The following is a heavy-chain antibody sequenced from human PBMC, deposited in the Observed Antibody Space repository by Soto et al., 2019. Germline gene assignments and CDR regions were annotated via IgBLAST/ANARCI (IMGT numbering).Heavy chain of an antibody. CDR3: ARHEAPSGWYFDY. CDR2: IYYSGST. V-gene: IGHV4-39*01. J-gene: IGHJ4*02. CDR1: GGSVSSGSYY. D-gene: IGHD6-19*01. Sequence: SETLSLTCTVSGGSVSSGSYYWGWIRQPPGKGLEWIGSIYYSGSTYYNPSLKSRVTISVDTSKNQFSLKLSSVTAADTAVYYCARHEAPSGWYFDYWGQGTLVTVSS.